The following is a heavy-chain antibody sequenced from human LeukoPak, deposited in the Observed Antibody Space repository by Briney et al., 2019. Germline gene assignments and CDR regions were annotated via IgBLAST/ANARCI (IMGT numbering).Heavy chain of an antibody. Sequence: GGSLRLSCAASGFTVSSNYMNCVRQAPGKGLEWVSVIYSGGSTYYADSVKVRFTISRDNSKNTLYLQMNSLRAEDTAVYYCAREAVTRNYFDYWGQGTLVTVSS. CDR2: IYSGGST. CDR1: GFTVSSNY. CDR3: AREAVTRNYFDY. J-gene: IGHJ4*02. V-gene: IGHV3-53*01. D-gene: IGHD4-17*01.